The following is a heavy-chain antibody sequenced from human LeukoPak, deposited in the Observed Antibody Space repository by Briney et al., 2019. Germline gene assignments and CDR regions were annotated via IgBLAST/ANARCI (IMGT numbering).Heavy chain of an antibody. CDR2: IRYDGGNK. Sequence: GGSLRLSCAASGFTFSSYGMHWVRQAPGKGLEWVAFIRYDGGNKYYADSVKGRFTISRDNSKNTLYLQMNSLRAEDTAVYYCAKDLWGSGRRDLYYFDYWGQGTLVTVSS. J-gene: IGHJ4*02. D-gene: IGHD3-10*01. V-gene: IGHV3-30*02. CDR1: GFTFSSYG. CDR3: AKDLWGSGRRDLYYFDY.